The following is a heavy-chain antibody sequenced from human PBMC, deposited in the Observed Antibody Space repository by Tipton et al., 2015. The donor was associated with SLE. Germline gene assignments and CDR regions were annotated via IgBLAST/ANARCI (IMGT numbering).Heavy chain of an antibody. J-gene: IGHJ4*02. Sequence: LRLSCTVSGGSISSYYWSWIRQPAGKGLEWIGRIYTSGSTNYNPSLKSRVTISVDTSKNQFSLKLSSVAAADTAVYYCAREMVGATLDYWGQGTLVTVSS. CDR1: GGSISSYY. D-gene: IGHD1-26*01. V-gene: IGHV4-4*07. CDR2: IYTSGST. CDR3: AREMVGATLDY.